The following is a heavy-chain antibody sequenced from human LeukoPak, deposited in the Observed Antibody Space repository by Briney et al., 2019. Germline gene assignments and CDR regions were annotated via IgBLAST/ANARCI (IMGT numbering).Heavy chain of an antibody. CDR3: AREGRYIVGATDFYYFDY. V-gene: IGHV4-59*01. CDR1: GGSISSYY. J-gene: IGHJ4*02. Sequence: PSETLSLTCTVSGGSISSYYWSWIRQPPGKGLEWIGYIYYSGSTNYNPSLKSRVTISVDTSKNQFSLKLSSVTAADTAVYYCAREGRYIVGATDFYYFDYWGQGTLVTVSS. CDR2: IYYSGST. D-gene: IGHD1-26*01.